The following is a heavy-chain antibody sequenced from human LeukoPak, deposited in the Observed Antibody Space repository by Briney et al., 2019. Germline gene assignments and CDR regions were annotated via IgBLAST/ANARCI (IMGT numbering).Heavy chain of an antibody. Sequence: SETLSLTCTVSGGSISSYYWSWIRQPPGKGLEWIGCIYYTGSTNYNPSLKSRVTISVGTSKNQFSLKLSSVTAADTAVYYCVTGRAYSSVDYWGQGTLVTVSS. V-gene: IGHV4-59*01. CDR2: IYYTGST. CDR3: VTGRAYSSVDY. CDR1: GGSISSYY. J-gene: IGHJ4*02. D-gene: IGHD6-19*01.